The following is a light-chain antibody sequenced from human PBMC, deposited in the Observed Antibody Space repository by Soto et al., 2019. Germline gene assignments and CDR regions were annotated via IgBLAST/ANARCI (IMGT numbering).Light chain of an antibody. CDR1: QSINGW. Sequence: DIQMTQSHSTLSASGGDRVNISCRASQSINGWLAWYQQKPGKAPKLLISRASDLQTGVPSRFSGTGSGTEFTLTISSLQTDDFATYYCQQYNSYFFTFGPGTKVDVK. V-gene: IGKV1-5*03. J-gene: IGKJ3*01. CDR3: QQYNSYFFT. CDR2: RAS.